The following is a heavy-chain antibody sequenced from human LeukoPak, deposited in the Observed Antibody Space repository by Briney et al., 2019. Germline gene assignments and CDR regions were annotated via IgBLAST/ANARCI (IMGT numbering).Heavy chain of an antibody. CDR3: ARGLTYYDFWSGYCAPPPFYGMDV. J-gene: IGHJ6*02. Sequence: MPSETLSLTCTVSGGSISSYYWSWIRQPPGKGLEWIGYIYYSGSTNYNPSLKSRVTISVDTSKNQFSLKLSSVTAADTAVYYCARGLTYYDFWSGYCAPPPFYGMDVWGQGTTVTVSS. V-gene: IGHV4-59*01. CDR1: GGSISSYY. D-gene: IGHD3-3*01. CDR2: IYYSGST.